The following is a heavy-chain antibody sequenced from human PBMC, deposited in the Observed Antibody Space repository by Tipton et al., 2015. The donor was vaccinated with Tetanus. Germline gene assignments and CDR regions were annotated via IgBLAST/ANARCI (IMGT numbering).Heavy chain of an antibody. CDR1: GYTFTGYY. V-gene: IGHV1-2*02. Sequence: VQLVQSGAEVKKPGASVKVSCKASGYTFTGYYIYWVRQAPGQGLEWMGWIDPNSGGTVYAQKFQGRVTMTRDTSISTAYTELRSLRSDDTAVYYCARDRGDYIYYGMDVWGPGTTVTVS. D-gene: IGHD3-22*01. CDR3: ARDRGDYIYYGMDV. CDR2: IDPNSGGT. J-gene: IGHJ6*02.